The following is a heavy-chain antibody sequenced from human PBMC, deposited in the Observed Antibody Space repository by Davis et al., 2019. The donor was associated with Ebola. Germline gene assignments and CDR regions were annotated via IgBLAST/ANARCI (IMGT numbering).Heavy chain of an antibody. J-gene: IGHJ6*02. CDR2: IYYSGST. Sequence: SGTLSLTCTVSGGSISSGGYYWSWIRQHPGKGLEWIGYIYYSGSTYYNPSLKSRVTISVDTSKNQFSLKLSSVTAADTAVYYCARERGVRGLYYYYGMDVWGQGTTVTVSS. D-gene: IGHD3-10*01. V-gene: IGHV4-31*03. CDR1: GGSISSGGYY. CDR3: ARERGVRGLYYYYGMDV.